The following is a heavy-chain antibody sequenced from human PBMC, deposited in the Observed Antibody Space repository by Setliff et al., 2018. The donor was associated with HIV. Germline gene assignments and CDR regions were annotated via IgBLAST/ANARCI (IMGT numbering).Heavy chain of an antibody. D-gene: IGHD6-13*01. J-gene: IGHJ5*02. CDR1: GYTFTGYY. CDR2: INPNSGGT. Sequence: ASVNVSCKASGYTFTGYYIHWVRQAPGQGLEWMGWINPNSGGTNYAQKFQGRVTMTRDTSISTAYMEVSRLRSDDTAVYYCARVSQYSSSWYVRWFDPWGQGTLVTVSS. CDR3: ARVSQYSSSWYVRWFDP. V-gene: IGHV1-2*02.